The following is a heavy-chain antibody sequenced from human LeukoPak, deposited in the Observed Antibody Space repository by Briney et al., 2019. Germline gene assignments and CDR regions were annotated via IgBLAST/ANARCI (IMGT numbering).Heavy chain of an antibody. Sequence: SETLSLTCTVSGGSISSGDYSWGWVRQPPGRGLEWIGYIYYSGSTYYNTSLKSRVSISVDTSKNQFSLKLSSVTATDTAVYYCAREGGFCSSTSCQVYFYYGMDVWGQGTTVTVSS. D-gene: IGHD2-2*01. V-gene: IGHV4-30-4*01. J-gene: IGHJ6*02. CDR3: AREGGFCSSTSCQVYFYYGMDV. CDR2: IYYSGST. CDR1: GGSISSGDYS.